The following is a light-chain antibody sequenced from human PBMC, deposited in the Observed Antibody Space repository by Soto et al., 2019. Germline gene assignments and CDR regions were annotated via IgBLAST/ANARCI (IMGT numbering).Light chain of an antibody. CDR2: GAS. V-gene: IGKV3-20*01. CDR1: QSVSSSY. CDR3: QQYASSPPVT. Sequence: EIVLTQSPGTLSLSPWERATLSCRASQSVSSSYLAWYQQKPGQAPRLLIYGASSRATGIPDRFSGSGSGTDLTFTISRLEPEDFAVYYCQQYASSPPVTFGQGTRLEIK. J-gene: IGKJ5*01.